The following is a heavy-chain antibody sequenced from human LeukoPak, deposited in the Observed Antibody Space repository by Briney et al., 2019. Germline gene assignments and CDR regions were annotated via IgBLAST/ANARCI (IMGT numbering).Heavy chain of an antibody. J-gene: IGHJ4*02. D-gene: IGHD6-6*01. Sequence: GGSLRLSCAASGFTFSSYSMNWVRQAPGKGLEWVSSISSSSTYIYYADLVKGRFTISRDNAKNSLYLQMNSLRAEDTAVYYCARDGSSSPYWGQGTLVTVSS. V-gene: IGHV3-21*01. CDR2: ISSSSTYI. CDR3: ARDGSSSPY. CDR1: GFTFSSYS.